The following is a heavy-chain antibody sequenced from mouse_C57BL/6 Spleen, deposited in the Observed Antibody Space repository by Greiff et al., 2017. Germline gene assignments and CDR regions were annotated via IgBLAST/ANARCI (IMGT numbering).Heavy chain of an antibody. J-gene: IGHJ1*03. CDR3: ASVYDGYYGGYFDV. CDR2: ISYDGSN. D-gene: IGHD2-3*01. CDR1: GYSITSGYY. Sequence: ESGPGLVKPSQSLSLTCSVTGYSITSGYYWNWIRQFPGNKLEWMGYISYDGSNNYNPSLKNRISITRDTSKNQFFLKLNSVTTEDTATYFCASVYDGYYGGYFDVWGTGTTVTVSS. V-gene: IGHV3-6*01.